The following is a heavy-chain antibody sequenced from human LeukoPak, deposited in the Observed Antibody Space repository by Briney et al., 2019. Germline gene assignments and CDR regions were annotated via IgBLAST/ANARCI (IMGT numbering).Heavy chain of an antibody. CDR1: GGSISSSDYY. J-gene: IGHJ5*02. CDR3: VRVNTQGVPSP. Sequence: NPSETLSLACTVSGGSISSSDYYWGWIRQPPGKGLEWIASIYYSGTTHYNPSRQSRVTMSVDTSKNQFSLKLSSVTAADTAVYYCVRVNTQGVPSPWGQGILVTVSS. CDR2: IYYSGTT. D-gene: IGHD2-15*01. V-gene: IGHV4-39*01.